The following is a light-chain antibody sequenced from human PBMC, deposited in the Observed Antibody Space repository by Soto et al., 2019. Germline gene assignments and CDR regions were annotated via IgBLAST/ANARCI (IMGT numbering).Light chain of an antibody. Sequence: DIQMTQSPSSLSASVGDTITITCRASRTISRNLNWYQQKPGKAPKLLIHAASNLHSGVPSRFSGSGSGTDFTLTISSLQPEDSATYYCQQTYSTPVTFGGGTKVEIK. CDR2: AAS. CDR3: QQTYSTPVT. J-gene: IGKJ4*01. CDR1: RTISRN. V-gene: IGKV1-39*01.